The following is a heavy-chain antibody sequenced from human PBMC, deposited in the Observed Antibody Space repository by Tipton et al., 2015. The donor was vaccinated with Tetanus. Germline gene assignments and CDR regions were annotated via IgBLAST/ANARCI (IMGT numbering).Heavy chain of an antibody. CDR2: IYVTGAI. V-gene: IGHV4-4*07. Sequence: TLSLTCSVSGGSISNYYWNWIRQPAGKGLEWIGRIYVTGAINYSPALQSRVTMSVDTAKNQFSLRLISVTAADAAMYYCAREDVYYHDGSGFYAFDIWGRGTMVAVSS. CDR1: GGSISNYY. D-gene: IGHD3-22*01. J-gene: IGHJ3*02. CDR3: AREDVYYHDGSGFYAFDI.